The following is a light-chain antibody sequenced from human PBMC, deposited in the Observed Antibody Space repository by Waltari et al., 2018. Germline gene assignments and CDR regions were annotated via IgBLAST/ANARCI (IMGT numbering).Light chain of an antibody. CDR1: QGISSW. V-gene: IGKV1-12*01. CDR3: QQSDSFPLT. J-gene: IGKJ4*01. CDR2: GAS. Sequence: IQLTQSPSSVSASVGYRAPTTCRASQGISSWLAWCQQKPGKAPKLLIYGASTLQSGVPSRFSGSGAGTEFTLTISSLQPEDFASYYCQQSDSFPLTFGGGTKVQS.